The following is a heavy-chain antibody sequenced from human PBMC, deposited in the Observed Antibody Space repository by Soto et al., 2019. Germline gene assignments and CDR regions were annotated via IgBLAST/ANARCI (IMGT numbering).Heavy chain of an antibody. CDR3: ATRGVPEGPAPIYYYHYMDV. D-gene: IGHD3-16*01. CDR1: GYNFTTYW. J-gene: IGHJ6*03. CDR2: IYPGNSDT. V-gene: IGHV5-51*01. Sequence: PGESLKISCKGSGYNFTTYWIGWVRQMPGKGLEWMGIIYPGNSDTRYSPSFQGQVTISADKAISSAYLQWSSLKASDTAMYYCATRGVPEGPAPIYYYHYMDVWGKGTTVTVSS.